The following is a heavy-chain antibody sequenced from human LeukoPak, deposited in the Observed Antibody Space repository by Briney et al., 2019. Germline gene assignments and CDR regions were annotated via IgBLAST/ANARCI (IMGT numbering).Heavy chain of an antibody. D-gene: IGHD2-2*01. V-gene: IGHV3-30*01. J-gene: IGHJ4*02. Sequence: GGSLRLSCAASGFAFSSQAMSWVRQAPGKGPEWVAAISYDGSDKYYADSVKGRFTISRDNSKNTVYLEMNSLRDEDTAVYYCARDPGPGTSTSPLGDWGQGTLVTVSS. CDR1: GFAFSSQA. CDR2: ISYDGSDK. CDR3: ARDPGPGTSTSPLGD.